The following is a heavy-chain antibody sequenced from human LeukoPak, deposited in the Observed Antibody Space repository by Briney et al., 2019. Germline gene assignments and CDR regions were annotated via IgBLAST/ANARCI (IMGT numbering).Heavy chain of an antibody. J-gene: IGHJ4*02. CDR3: ARASGYPLDYYFDY. CDR2: ISSSSSTI. Sequence: GGSLRLSCAASGFTFSSYSMNWVRQAPGKGLEWVSYISSSSSTIYYADSVKGRFTISRDNAKNSLYLQMNSLRAEDTAVYYCARASGYPLDYYFDYWGQGTLVTVSS. V-gene: IGHV3-48*01. D-gene: IGHD3-3*01. CDR1: GFTFSSYS.